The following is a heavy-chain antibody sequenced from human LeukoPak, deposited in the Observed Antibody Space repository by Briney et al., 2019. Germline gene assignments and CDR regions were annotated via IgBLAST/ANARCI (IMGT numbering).Heavy chain of an antibody. Sequence: NTSETLSLTCTVSGGSISSGGYYWSWIRQHPGKGLEWIGYIYYSGSTCYNPSLKSRVTISVDTSKNQFSLKLSSVTAADTAVYYCARTCSSPSCYYGMDVWGQGTTVTVSS. CDR3: ARTCSSPSCYYGMDV. D-gene: IGHD2-2*01. J-gene: IGHJ6*02. CDR2: IYYSGST. CDR1: GGSISSGGYY. V-gene: IGHV4-31*03.